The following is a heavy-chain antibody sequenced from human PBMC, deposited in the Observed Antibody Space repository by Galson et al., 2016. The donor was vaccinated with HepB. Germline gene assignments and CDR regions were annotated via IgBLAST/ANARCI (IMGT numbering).Heavy chain of an antibody. Sequence: SLRLSCAASGFTFNNYGLHWVRQAPGKGLEWVALIWYDGSDKYYADSVKGRFSISRDNSKNTLYLQMNSLRAEDTAIYYCARQSTYSSSWRPTFWFDPWGQGTLVTVSS. D-gene: IGHD6-13*01. V-gene: IGHV3-33*01. CDR3: ARQSTYSSSWRPTFWFDP. CDR2: IWYDGSDK. CDR1: GFTFNNYG. J-gene: IGHJ5*02.